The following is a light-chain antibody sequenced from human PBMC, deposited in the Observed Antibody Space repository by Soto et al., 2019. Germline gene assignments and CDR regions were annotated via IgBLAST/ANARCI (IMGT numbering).Light chain of an antibody. CDR2: EGS. CDR3: CSYAGSTTFYV. Sequence: VLTQPASVSGSPGQSITISCTGTSSDVGSYNLVSWYQHHPGKAPKLMIFEGSKRPSGVSNRFSASKSGTTASLTISGLQAEDEADYYCCSYAGSTTFYVFGGGTKVTVL. J-gene: IGLJ1*01. CDR1: SSDVGSYNL. V-gene: IGLV2-23*01.